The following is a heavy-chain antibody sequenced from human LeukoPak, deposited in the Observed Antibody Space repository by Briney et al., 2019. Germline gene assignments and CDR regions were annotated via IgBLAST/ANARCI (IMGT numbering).Heavy chain of an antibody. J-gene: IGHJ6*03. V-gene: IGHV3-23*01. Sequence: QTGGSLRLSCAASGFTFSSYGMSWVRQAPGRGLEWISAISGSGGSTYYADSVKGRFTISRDNSKNTLYLQMNSLRAEDTAVYYCAKEPIYYYYMDVWGKGTTVTISS. CDR3: AKEPIYYYYMDV. CDR1: GFTFSSYG. CDR2: ISGSGGST.